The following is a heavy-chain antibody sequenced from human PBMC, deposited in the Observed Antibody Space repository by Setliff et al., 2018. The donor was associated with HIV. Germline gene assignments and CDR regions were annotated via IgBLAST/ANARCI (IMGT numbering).Heavy chain of an antibody. CDR2: IYTSGST. J-gene: IGHJ4*02. CDR1: GGSMSSHY. V-gene: IGHV4-4*07. CDR3: ARGHEWLRT. Sequence: ETLSLTCTVSGGSMSSHYWSWIRQPAGKGLEWIGHIYTSGSTNYNPSLKSRVTLSLDISKNQISLTLKSLIAADTAVYYCARGHEWLRTWGQGTLVTVSS. D-gene: IGHD5-12*01.